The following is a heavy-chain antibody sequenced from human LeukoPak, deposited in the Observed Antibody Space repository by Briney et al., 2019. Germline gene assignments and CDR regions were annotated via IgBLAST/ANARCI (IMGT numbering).Heavy chain of an antibody. CDR3: ARAPQGRWFDP. J-gene: IGHJ5*02. CDR1: GGSISSGGYY. Sequence: SSETLSLTCTVSGGSISSGGYYWSWIRQPPGKGLEWIGEINHSGSTNYNPSLKSRVTISVDTSKNQFSLKLSSVTAADTAVYYCARAPQGRWFDPWGQGTLVTVSS. CDR2: INHSGST. V-gene: IGHV4-39*07. D-gene: IGHD3-10*01.